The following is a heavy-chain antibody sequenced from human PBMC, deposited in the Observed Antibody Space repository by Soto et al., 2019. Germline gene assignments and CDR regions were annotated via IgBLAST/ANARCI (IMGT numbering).Heavy chain of an antibody. V-gene: IGHV4-34*01. Sequence: SETLSLTCAVYGGSFSGYYWSWVRQPPGKGLEWIGEINHSGSTYYNPSLKSRVTISVDTSKNQFSLKLSSVTAADTAVYYCARQNPADYDFWSGYYTWFDPWGQGTLVTVSS. CDR3: ARQNPADYDFWSGYYTWFDP. CDR2: INHSGST. CDR1: GGSFSGYY. D-gene: IGHD3-3*01. J-gene: IGHJ5*02.